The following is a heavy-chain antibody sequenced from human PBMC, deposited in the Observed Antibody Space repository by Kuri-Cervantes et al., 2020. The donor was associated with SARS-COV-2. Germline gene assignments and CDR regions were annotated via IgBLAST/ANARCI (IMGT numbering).Heavy chain of an antibody. CDR3: AREGGIAARPSRYYGMDV. Sequence: GGSLRLSCAASGFTFSGHWIHWVRQAPGKGLVWVSRINPDGSYTNNADSVKGRFTLSRDNAKNMLFLQMNSLRAEDTAVYYCAREGGIAARPSRYYGMDVWGQGTTVTVSS. CDR1: GFTFSGHW. J-gene: IGHJ6*02. V-gene: IGHV3-74*01. D-gene: IGHD6-6*01. CDR2: INPDGSYT.